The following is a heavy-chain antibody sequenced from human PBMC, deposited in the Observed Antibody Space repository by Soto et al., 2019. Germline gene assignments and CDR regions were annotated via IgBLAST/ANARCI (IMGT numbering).Heavy chain of an antibody. CDR3: ARVTNRNGWNLDY. V-gene: IGHV3-72*01. J-gene: IGHJ4*02. D-gene: IGHD6-19*01. Sequence: GGSLRLSCGASGFIFSDHYMDWVRQAPGKGLEWVGRTRNKTKSYTTEYDATVKSKFIVSRNESREPLYLQMNSLKTEDTAVYYCARVTNRNGWNLDYWGQGT. CDR2: TRNKTKSYTT. CDR1: GFIFSDHY.